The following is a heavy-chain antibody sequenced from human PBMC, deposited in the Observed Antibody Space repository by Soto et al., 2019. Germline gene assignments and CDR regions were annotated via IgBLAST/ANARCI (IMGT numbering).Heavy chain of an antibody. Sequence: QVQLQESGPGLVKPSDTLSLTCAVSGYSISSSNWWGWIRQPPGKGLEWIGYIYYSGTTYYNPSLKSRVTTSLETSKNQFSLQLTSVTAVDTAVYYCARREIQGPIDYWGQGTLVTVSS. J-gene: IGHJ4*02. CDR3: ARREIQGPIDY. CDR1: GYSISSSNW. V-gene: IGHV4-28*01. D-gene: IGHD1-26*01. CDR2: IYYSGTT.